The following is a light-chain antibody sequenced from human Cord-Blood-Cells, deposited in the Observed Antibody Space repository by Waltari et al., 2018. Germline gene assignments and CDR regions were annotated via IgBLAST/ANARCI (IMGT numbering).Light chain of an antibody. V-gene: IGKV1-33*01. CDR3: QQYDNRPYT. CDR1: QDIRNY. CDR2: DAS. Sequence: DIQMSQYPSSLSASVGQRVTITCQASQDIRNYLNWYQQKPGKAPKLLTYDASNLETGVPSRFSGSGSGTDFTFTISSLQPEDIATYYCQQYDNRPYTFGQGTKLEIK. J-gene: IGKJ2*01.